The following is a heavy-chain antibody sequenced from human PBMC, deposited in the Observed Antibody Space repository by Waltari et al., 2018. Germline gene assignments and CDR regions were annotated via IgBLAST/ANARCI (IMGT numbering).Heavy chain of an antibody. D-gene: IGHD3-3*01. Sequence: QVHLVQSGAEVKKPGASVTVSCKAFGYTFTSYPMHWVRQAPRQRPEWVAWIDTGNGDTKYSQRFQGRVTITSDTSASTAYMELSSLRSEDTAVYYCARDHTNYNFWSGQSITFGMDVWGQGTTVTVSS. CDR3: ARDHTNYNFWSGQSITFGMDV. J-gene: IGHJ6*02. V-gene: IGHV1-3*04. CDR1: GYTFTSYP. CDR2: IDTGNGDT.